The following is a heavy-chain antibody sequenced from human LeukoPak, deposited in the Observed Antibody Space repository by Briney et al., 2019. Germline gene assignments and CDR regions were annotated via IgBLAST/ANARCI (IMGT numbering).Heavy chain of an antibody. CDR1: GGSISSYY. CDR3: ARDRDDYGDHEGVFDM. CDR2: IYYSGST. Sequence: PSETLSLTRSVSGGSISSYYWSWIRQPPGKGLEWIGYIYYSGSTNYNPSLKSRVTISVDTSKNQFSLKLSSVTAADTAVYYCARDRDDYGDHEGVFDMWGQGTMVTVSS. V-gene: IGHV4-59*01. D-gene: IGHD4-17*01. J-gene: IGHJ3*02.